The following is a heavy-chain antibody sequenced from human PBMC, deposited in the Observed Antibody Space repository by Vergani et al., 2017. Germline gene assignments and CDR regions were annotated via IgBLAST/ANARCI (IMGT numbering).Heavy chain of an antibody. CDR2: IYYSGST. V-gene: IGHV4-59*01. CDR1: GGPISRYY. J-gene: IGHJ6*02. D-gene: IGHD6-13*01. Sequence: QVQLQASGPGLVKPSETLSLTRTVSGGPISRYYWSWIRQPPGKGPEWIGYIYYSGSTNYNPSLKSRVTISVDTAKNQFSLKLSSVTAADTAVYYCARSGTRDSSWYYYYYGMDVWGQXP. CDR3: ARSGTRDSSWYYYYYGMDV.